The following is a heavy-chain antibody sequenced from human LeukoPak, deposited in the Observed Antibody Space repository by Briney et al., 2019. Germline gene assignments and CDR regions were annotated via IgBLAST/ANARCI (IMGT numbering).Heavy chain of an antibody. CDR2: INQDASER. Sequence: GGSLRLSCTASGFTFSGFWMSWVRQAPGKGLEWVANINQDASERHYVDSVKGRFIISRDNAKNSLYLEMNSLRVEDTAVYYCAKGGYDSNDYWGQGTLVTVSS. CDR1: GFTFSGFW. J-gene: IGHJ4*02. V-gene: IGHV3-7*03. D-gene: IGHD5-12*01. CDR3: AKGGYDSNDY.